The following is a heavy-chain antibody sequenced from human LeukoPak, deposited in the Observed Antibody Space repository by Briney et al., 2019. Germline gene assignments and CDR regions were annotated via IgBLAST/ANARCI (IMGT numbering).Heavy chain of an antibody. V-gene: IGHV4-38-2*02. CDR2: IYHSGST. J-gene: IGHJ6*03. CDR3: ARGRRLPYGGYIAPYYYFYRDV. Sequence: PSETLSLTCTVSGYSISGGYYWGWLRQPPGKGLECIGSIYHSGSTCYNPSLKSRVTISVDTAKNQLSLQMSTLSAADTAVYYCARGRRLPYGGYIAPYYYFYRDVWGKGTTVTVSS. D-gene: IGHD5-12*01. CDR1: GYSISGGYY.